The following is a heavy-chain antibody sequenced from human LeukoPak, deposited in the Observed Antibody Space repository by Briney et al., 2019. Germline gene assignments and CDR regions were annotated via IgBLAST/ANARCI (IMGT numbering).Heavy chain of an antibody. Sequence: GSLRLSCAASGFTFSSYGMSWVRQAPGKGLEWVAFIQFDGSSKYYADSVKGRFTISRDNSKNTVYLQMNSLRAEDTAVYYCAYDILTYMDVWGKGTMVTVSS. J-gene: IGHJ6*03. D-gene: IGHD3-9*01. CDR3: AYDILTYMDV. CDR1: GFTFSSYG. V-gene: IGHV3-30*02. CDR2: IQFDGSSK.